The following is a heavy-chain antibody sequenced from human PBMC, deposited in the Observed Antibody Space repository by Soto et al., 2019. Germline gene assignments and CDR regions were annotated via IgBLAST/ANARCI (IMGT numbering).Heavy chain of an antibody. CDR3: ARRHWTGRSCYGHDAFDI. Sequence: EESLKISCKGSGYIFTSYWIGWVRQMPGKGLEWMGIIYSGDSDTRYSPSFQGQVTISADKSISTAYLQWSSLKASDTAMYYCARRHWTGRSCYGHDAFDIWGQEKMVTVAS. CDR1: GYIFTSYW. D-gene: IGHD2-15*01. CDR2: IYSGDSDT. J-gene: IGHJ3*02. V-gene: IGHV5-51*01.